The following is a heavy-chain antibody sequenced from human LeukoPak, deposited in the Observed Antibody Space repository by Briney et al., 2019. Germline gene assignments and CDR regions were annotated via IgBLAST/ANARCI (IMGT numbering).Heavy chain of an antibody. CDR1: GFTVAAYA. V-gene: IGHV3-43*02. CDR3: AIAYGSGSFYRAFAY. J-gene: IGHJ4*02. CDR2: ISGDSDNK. Sequence: PGGSLRLSCAASGFTVAAYAMYWVRQPPGKSLEWVSLISGDSDNKYSAASVKGRFTISRDNSKNSLYLQMNSPTTEDTALYYCAIAYGSGSFYRAFAYWGQGALVTVSS. D-gene: IGHD3-10*01.